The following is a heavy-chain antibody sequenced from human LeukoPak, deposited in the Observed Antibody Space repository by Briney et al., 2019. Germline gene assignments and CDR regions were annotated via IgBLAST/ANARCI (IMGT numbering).Heavy chain of an antibody. V-gene: IGHV1-18*01. CDR3: ARDSGSGSYYPAYYYMDV. CDR2: ISAYNGNT. Sequence: ASVKVSCKASGYTFTSYGISWVRQAPGQGLEWMGWISAYNGNTNYAQKLQGRVTMTTDTSTSTAYMELRSLRSDDTAVYYCARDSGSGSYYPAYYYMDVWGKGTTVTVSS. D-gene: IGHD3-10*01. J-gene: IGHJ6*03. CDR1: GYTFTSYG.